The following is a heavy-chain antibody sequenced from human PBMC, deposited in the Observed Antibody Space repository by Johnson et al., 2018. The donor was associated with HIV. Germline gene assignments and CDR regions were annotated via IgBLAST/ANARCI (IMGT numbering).Heavy chain of an antibody. CDR3: AKERLALLSNVWGSVDAFDM. CDR1: GFTFSTYA. CDR2: IRFDGSNK. J-gene: IGHJ3*02. V-gene: IGHV3-30*02. D-gene: IGHD3-16*01. Sequence: QMLLVESGGGVVRPGESLRLSCAASGFTFSTYAMHWVRQAPGKGLEWVSFIRFDGSNKYYAESVKGGVSISRDNSKNMLYLQMNSLRGEDTAVYYCAKERLALLSNVWGSVDAFDMWGQGTMVTVSS.